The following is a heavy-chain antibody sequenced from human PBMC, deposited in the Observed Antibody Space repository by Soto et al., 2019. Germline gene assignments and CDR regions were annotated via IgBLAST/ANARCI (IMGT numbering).Heavy chain of an antibody. CDR3: ARRRSGPTFFDY. CDR1: GDSISSYY. J-gene: IGHJ4*02. CDR2: IYYSGST. D-gene: IGHD3-10*01. Sequence: SETLSLTCTVSGDSISSYYWTWIRQPPGKGLEWIGYIYYSGSTNYNPSLKSRVTISVDTSKNQFSLKLSSVTAADTAVYYCARRRSGPTFFDYWGQGTLVTVSS. V-gene: IGHV4-59*08.